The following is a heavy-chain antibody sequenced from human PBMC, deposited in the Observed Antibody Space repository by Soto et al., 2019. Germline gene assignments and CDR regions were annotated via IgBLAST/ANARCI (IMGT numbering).Heavy chain of an antibody. D-gene: IGHD3-3*01. CDR2: IVPRVGAA. CDR1: GATFGNTA. Sequence: QVQLVQSGAEVKEPGSSVNVSCKTSGATFGNTAVTWVRQAPGQGLEWIGGIVPRVGAANYAQKFRGRVTTTADESTSTAYIELSSLRTDDTAVYYCARDGDPGYSFWSGPLGGGRFDPGGQGTLVTVSS. V-gene: IGHV1-69*12. J-gene: IGHJ5*02. CDR3: ARDGDPGYSFWSGPLGGGRFDP.